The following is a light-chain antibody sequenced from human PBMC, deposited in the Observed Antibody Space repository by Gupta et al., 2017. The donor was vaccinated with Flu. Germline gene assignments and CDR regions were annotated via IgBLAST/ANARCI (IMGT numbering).Light chain of an antibody. J-gene: IGKJ2*01. CDR2: WAS. CDR3: QHYYYNPYT. Sequence: NCKSSQSVLYSSNNKNYLAWYQQKPGQPPKLLMRWASTRESGVPDRFRGSGSGTEFTLTISSLQTEDVAVYYCQHYYYNPYTFGQGTKLEIK. V-gene: IGKV4-1*01. CDR1: QSVLYSSNNKNY.